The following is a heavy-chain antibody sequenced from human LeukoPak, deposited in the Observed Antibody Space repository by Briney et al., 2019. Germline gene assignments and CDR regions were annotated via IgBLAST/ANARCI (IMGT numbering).Heavy chain of an antibody. Sequence: NSSETLSLTCAVYGGSFSGYYWSWIRQPPGKGLEWIGEINHSGSTNYNPSLKSRVTISVDTSKNQFSLKLSSVTAADTAVYYCARRFAPSRNDAFDIWGQGTMVTVSS. D-gene: IGHD3-10*01. CDR2: INHSGST. J-gene: IGHJ3*02. CDR3: ARRFAPSRNDAFDI. CDR1: GGSFSGYY. V-gene: IGHV4-34*01.